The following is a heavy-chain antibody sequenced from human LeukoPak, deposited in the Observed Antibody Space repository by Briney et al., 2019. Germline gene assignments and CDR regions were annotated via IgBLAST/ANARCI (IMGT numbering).Heavy chain of an antibody. CDR2: IYYSGSA. D-gene: IGHD3-22*01. Sequence: PSETLSLTCTVSGGSISSSYWSWIRQPPGKGLEWIGYIYYSGSANYNPSLKSRVTISVDTSKNQVSLKLSSVTAADTAVYYCARSILRYYFDSSGYYPYYFDYWGQGMLVTVSS. J-gene: IGHJ4*02. CDR3: ARSILRYYFDSSGYYPYYFDY. CDR1: GGSISSSY. V-gene: IGHV4-59*12.